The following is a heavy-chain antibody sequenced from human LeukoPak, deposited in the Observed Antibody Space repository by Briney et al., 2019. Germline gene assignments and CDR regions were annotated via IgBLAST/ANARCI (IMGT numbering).Heavy chain of an antibody. J-gene: IGHJ4*02. CDR2: IKEDGSEK. Sequence: PGGSLRLSCAASGFTFSNYWMTWVRQVTGKGLEWVANIKEDGSEKYYVDSVKGRFTISRDNAKTSLYLQMNSLRAEDTAVYYCTRDSSSASPAGSYLDRWGQGTLVTVSS. D-gene: IGHD3-10*01. V-gene: IGHV3-7*04. CDR3: TRDSSSASPAGSYLDR. CDR1: GFTFSNYW.